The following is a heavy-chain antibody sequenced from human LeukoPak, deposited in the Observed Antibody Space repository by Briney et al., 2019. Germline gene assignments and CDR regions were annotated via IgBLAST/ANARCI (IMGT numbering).Heavy chain of an antibody. V-gene: IGHV3-21*01. CDR1: GFTFSSYS. D-gene: IGHD5-18*01. Sequence: PGGSLRLSCAASGFTFSSYSINWVRQAPGKGLEWVSSISSSSSYIYYADSVKGRFTISRDNAKNSLYLQMNSLRAEDTAVYYCAREHTAMAPVRWFDPWGQGTLVTVSS. CDR2: ISSSSSYI. J-gene: IGHJ5*02. CDR3: AREHTAMAPVRWFDP.